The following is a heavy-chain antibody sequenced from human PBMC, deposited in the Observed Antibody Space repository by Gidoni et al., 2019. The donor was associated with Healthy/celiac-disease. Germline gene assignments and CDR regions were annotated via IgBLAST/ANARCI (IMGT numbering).Heavy chain of an antibody. CDR1: VGSISSGDYY. D-gene: IGHD3-10*01. CDR3: TRDRGYNWFDP. Sequence: QVQLQESGPGLVKPSQTLSLTCTSSVGSISSGDYYWSWIRQPPGKGLEWIGYIYYSGSTYYNPSLKSRVTISVDTSKNQFSLKLSSVTAADTAVYYCTRDRGYNWFDPWGQGTLVTVSS. J-gene: IGHJ5*02. CDR2: IYYSGST. V-gene: IGHV4-30-4*01.